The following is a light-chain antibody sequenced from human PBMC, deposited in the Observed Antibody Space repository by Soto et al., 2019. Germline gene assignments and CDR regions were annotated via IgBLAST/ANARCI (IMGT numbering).Light chain of an antibody. J-gene: IGLJ2*01. V-gene: IGLV1-51*01. CDR1: SSNIGNNY. CDR2: DND. CDR3: GTWDSGLSAHVL. Sequence: QSVLTQPPSVSAAPGQEVTISCSGSSSNIGNNYVSWYQQLPGTAPKLLIYDNDKRPSGIPDRFSGSKSGTSATLGITGLQTGDEADYYCGTWDSGLSAHVLFGGGTKLTVL.